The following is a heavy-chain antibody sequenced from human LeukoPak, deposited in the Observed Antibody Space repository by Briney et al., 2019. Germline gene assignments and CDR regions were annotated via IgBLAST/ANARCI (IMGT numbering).Heavy chain of an antibody. CDR3: ARHYGSGSYYNHFDY. CDR2: IYYSGST. V-gene: IGHV4-59*01. CDR1: GGSISSYY. D-gene: IGHD3-10*01. Sequence: PSETLSLTCTVSGGSISSYYWSWIRQPPGKGLEWIGYIYYSGSTNYNPSPKSRVTISVDTSKNQFSLKLSSVTAADTAVYYCARHYGSGSYYNHFDYWGQGTLVTVSS. J-gene: IGHJ4*02.